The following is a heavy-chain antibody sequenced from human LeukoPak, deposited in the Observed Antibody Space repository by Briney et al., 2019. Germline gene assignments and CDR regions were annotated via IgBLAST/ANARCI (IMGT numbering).Heavy chain of an antibody. Sequence: SETLSLTCTVSGGSVSTYYWSWIRQPPGKGLEWIGYIDYSGSTNYSPSLKSRVTMSVDTSKNQFSLKLSSVTAADTAVYYCARDIGGRYYFHYWGQGALVTVSS. D-gene: IGHD3-10*01. CDR3: ARDIGGRYYFHY. CDR1: GGSVSTYY. V-gene: IGHV4-59*02. CDR2: IDYSGST. J-gene: IGHJ4*02.